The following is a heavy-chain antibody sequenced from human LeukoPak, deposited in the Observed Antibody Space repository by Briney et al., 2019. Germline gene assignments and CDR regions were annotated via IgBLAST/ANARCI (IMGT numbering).Heavy chain of an antibody. D-gene: IGHD2-15*01. CDR2: ISWNSAGI. CDR3: AKRATHRGFDY. Sequence: GRSLRLSCAASGFTFDDYAMHWVRQAPGKGLEWVSGISWNSAGIGYADSVKGRFTISRDNAKNSLYLQMNSLRAEDTALYYCAKRATHRGFDYWGQGTLVTASS. J-gene: IGHJ4*02. V-gene: IGHV3-9*01. CDR1: GFTFDDYA.